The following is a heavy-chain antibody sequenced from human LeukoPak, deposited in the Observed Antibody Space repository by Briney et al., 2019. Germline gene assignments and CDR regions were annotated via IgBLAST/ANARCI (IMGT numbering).Heavy chain of an antibody. D-gene: IGHD3-3*01. CDR2: IYTSGST. CDR1: GGSISSGSCY. J-gene: IGHJ3*02. CDR3: ARDVARLNYDFWSGQAKRGDAFDI. Sequence: SETLSLTCTVSGGSISSGSCYWSWLRQPAGKGLEWIGRIYTSGSTNYNPSLKSRVTISVDTSKNQFSLKLSSVTAADTAVYYCARDVARLNYDFWSGQAKRGDAFDIWGQGTMVTVSS. V-gene: IGHV4-61*02.